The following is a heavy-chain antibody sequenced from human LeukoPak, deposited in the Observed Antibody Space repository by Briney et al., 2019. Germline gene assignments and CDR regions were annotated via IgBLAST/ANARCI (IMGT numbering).Heavy chain of an antibody. CDR1: GGSISSYY. CDR2: IYTSGST. D-gene: IGHD3-22*01. V-gene: IGHV4-4*07. CDR3: ARAPNYNDTSGYYVDAFDI. J-gene: IGHJ3*02. Sequence: SETLSLTCTVSGGSISSYYWSWIRQPAGKGLEWIGRIYTSGSTNYNPSLKSRVTMSVDTSKNQFSLKLSSVTAADTAVYYCARAPNYNDTSGYYVDAFDIWGQGTMVTVSS.